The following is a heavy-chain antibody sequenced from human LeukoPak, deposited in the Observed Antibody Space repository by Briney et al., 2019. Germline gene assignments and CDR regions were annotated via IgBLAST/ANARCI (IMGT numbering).Heavy chain of an antibody. CDR3: ARDFNWNDVIGCAFDI. D-gene: IGHD1-20*01. CDR2: INTNTGNP. Sequence: ASVKVSCKASGYTFTSYAMNWVRQAPGQGLEWMGWINTNTGNPTYAQGFTGRFVVSLDTSVSTAYLQISSLKAEDTAVYYCARDFNWNDVIGCAFDIWGQGTMVTVSS. CDR1: GYTFTSYA. J-gene: IGHJ3*02. V-gene: IGHV7-4-1*02.